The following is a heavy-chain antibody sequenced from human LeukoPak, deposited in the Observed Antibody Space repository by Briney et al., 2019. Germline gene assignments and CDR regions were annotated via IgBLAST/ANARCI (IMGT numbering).Heavy chain of an antibody. CDR2: INPNSGGT. J-gene: IGHJ3*02. Sequence: ASVEVSCKASEYTFTGYYMHWVRQAPGQGLEWMGWINPNSGGTNYAQKFQGWVTMTRDTSISTAYMELSRLRSDDTAVYYCARDNGSAFDIWGQGTMVTVSS. V-gene: IGHV1-2*04. CDR1: EYTFTGYY. D-gene: IGHD6-25*01. CDR3: ARDNGSAFDI.